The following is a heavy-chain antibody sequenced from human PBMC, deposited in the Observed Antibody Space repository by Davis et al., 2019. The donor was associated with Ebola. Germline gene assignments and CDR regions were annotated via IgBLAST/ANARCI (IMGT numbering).Heavy chain of an antibody. CDR1: GFTFSDYY. V-gene: IGHV3-11*01. J-gene: IGHJ6*02. Sequence: PGGSLTLSCAASGFTFSDYYMSWIRQAPGQGLEWVSYISSSGSTIYYADSVKGRFTISRDNAKNSLYLQMNSLRAEDTAVYYCAREGIAVAGGGAIYYYYYGMDVWGQGTTVTVSS. CDR2: ISSSGSTI. D-gene: IGHD6-19*01. CDR3: AREGIAVAGGGAIYYYYYGMDV.